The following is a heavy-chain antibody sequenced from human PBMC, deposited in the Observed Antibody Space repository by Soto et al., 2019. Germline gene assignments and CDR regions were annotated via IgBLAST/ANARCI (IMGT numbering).Heavy chain of an antibody. CDR3: AKDLKQWLVRGGFDY. D-gene: IGHD6-19*01. CDR1: GFTFSSYA. CDR2: ISGSGGST. J-gene: IGHJ4*02. Sequence: GSLRLSCAASGFTFSSYAMSWVRQAPGKGLEWVSAISGSGGSTYYADSVKGRFTISRDNSKNTLYLQMNSLRAEDTAVYYCAKDLKQWLVRGGFDYWGQGTLVTVSS. V-gene: IGHV3-23*01.